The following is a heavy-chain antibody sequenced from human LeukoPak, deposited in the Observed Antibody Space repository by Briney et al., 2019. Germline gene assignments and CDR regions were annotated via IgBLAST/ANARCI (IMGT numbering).Heavy chain of an antibody. J-gene: IGHJ4*02. CDR2: ISGSGDNT. CDR1: GFTFSSYA. V-gene: IGHV3-23*01. CDR3: AKVKGCSSTSCPKHFDY. Sequence: GGSLRLSCAASGFTFSSYAMSWVRQAPGKGLEWVSGISGSGDNTYYADSVKGRFTISRDNSKNTLYVQVNSLRAEDTAVYYCAKVKGCSSTSCPKHFDYWGQGTLVTVSS. D-gene: IGHD2-2*01.